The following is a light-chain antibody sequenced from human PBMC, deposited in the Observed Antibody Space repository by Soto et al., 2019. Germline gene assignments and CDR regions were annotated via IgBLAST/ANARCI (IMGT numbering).Light chain of an antibody. V-gene: IGKV1-5*01. J-gene: IGKJ1*01. CDR1: QTISSW. CDR2: DAS. CDR3: QQYDKYST. Sequence: DIQMTQSPSTLSGSVGDRVTITCRASQTISSWLAWYQQKPGKAPKLLIYDASSLEIGVPSRFSGSGSGTEFTLTISSLQPDDFATYFCQQYDKYSTFGHGTKVDIK.